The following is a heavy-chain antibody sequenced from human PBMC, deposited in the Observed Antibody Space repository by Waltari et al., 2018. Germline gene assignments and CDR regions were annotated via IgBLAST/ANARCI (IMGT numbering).Heavy chain of an antibody. V-gene: IGHV4-31*09. CDR2: IYHSGST. CDR1: GGSISSGGYY. D-gene: IGHD2-21*02. Sequence: QVQLQESGPGLVKPSQTLSLTCTVSGGSISSGGYYWSWIRQHPGKGLEWIGYIYHSGSTYYNPSLKSRVTISLDKSKNRFSLHLTSVTAADTAIYFCAAYPRGGDWRLDPWGQGMLVTVSS. J-gene: IGHJ5*02. CDR3: AAYPRGGDWRLDP.